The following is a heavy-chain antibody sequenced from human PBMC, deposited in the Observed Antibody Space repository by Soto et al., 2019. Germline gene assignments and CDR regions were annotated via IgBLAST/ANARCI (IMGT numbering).Heavy chain of an antibody. CDR2: IDYSGST. Sequence: QVQLQESGPGLVKPSQTLSLTCTVSGGSISTGAFFWSWTRQPPGKGLEWIGYIDYSGSTYYNPSLKSRLSMSVNTSKNHFSLQLTSVTAADTAVYYCAREVTMQIYYFDSWGRGTLVTVSS. CDR1: GGSISTGAFF. V-gene: IGHV4-30-4*01. CDR3: AREVTMQIYYFDS. D-gene: IGHD2-2*01. J-gene: IGHJ4*02.